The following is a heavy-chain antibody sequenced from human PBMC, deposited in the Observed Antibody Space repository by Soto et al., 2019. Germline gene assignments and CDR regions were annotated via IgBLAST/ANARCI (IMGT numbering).Heavy chain of an antibody. Sequence: QVQLVQSGAEVKKPGASVNVSCKASGFRFTSSHLHWVRQPPGQGLEWMGIVFPSSGSATYAQKFQGRVTMTRAMSSSTVYMERSILRSEDTAVYYCARDSGGYSVGYWGQGTLVTVYS. CDR2: VFPSSGSA. J-gene: IGHJ4*02. D-gene: IGHD2-21*01. CDR3: ARDSGGYSVGY. V-gene: IGHV1-46*01. CDR1: GFRFTSSH.